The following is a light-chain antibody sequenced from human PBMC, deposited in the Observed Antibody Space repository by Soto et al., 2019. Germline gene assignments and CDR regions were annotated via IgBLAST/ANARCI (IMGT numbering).Light chain of an antibody. CDR2: GAS. CDR1: QSVSSN. V-gene: IGKV3-15*01. Sequence: ETVMTQSPATLSVSPGERVTLSCRASQSVSSNLAWYQQKPGQAPRLLIYGASTRATGIPVRFSGSGSGTEFTLTITSLQSEDFAVYYCQEYNNWRPITFGGGTKVDI. CDR3: QEYNNWRPIT. J-gene: IGKJ4*01.